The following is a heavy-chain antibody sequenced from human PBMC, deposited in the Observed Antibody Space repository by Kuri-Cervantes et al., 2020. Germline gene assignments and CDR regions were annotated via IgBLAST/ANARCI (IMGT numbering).Heavy chain of an antibody. Sequence: GESLKISCAASGFTFSSYGMHWVRQAPGKGLEWVAVISYDGSNKYYADSVKGRFTISRDNSKNTLYLQMNSLRAEDTAVYYCAEDGGPFSPWELQYFDYWGQGTLVTVSS. V-gene: IGHV3-30*18. D-gene: IGHD1-26*01. J-gene: IGHJ4*02. CDR1: GFTFSSYG. CDR2: ISYDGSNK. CDR3: AEDGGPFSPWELQYFDY.